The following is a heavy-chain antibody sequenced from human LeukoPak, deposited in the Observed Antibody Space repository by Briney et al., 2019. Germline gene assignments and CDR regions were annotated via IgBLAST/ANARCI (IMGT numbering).Heavy chain of an antibody. CDR2: IGSSGDGAI. D-gene: IGHD2-15*01. CDR1: GFTFSIFS. J-gene: IGHJ5*01. CDR3: ARGVGYCSGGRCYNWFDS. Sequence: GGSLRLSCAASGFTFSIFSMNWVRQAPGKGLEWLPYIGSSGDGAIFYRDSVKGRFTVSRDNAKNSLYLQMDSLRDEDMAVYYCARGVGYCSGGRCYNWFDSWGQGTLVTVSS. V-gene: IGHV3-48*02.